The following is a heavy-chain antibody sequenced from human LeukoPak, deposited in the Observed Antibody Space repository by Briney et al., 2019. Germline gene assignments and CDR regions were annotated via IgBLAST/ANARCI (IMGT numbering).Heavy chain of an antibody. J-gene: IGHJ3*02. D-gene: IGHD2-2*01. CDR2: IYTGGST. CDR3: ARQKCTSTSCLTKNAFDI. Sequence: SETLSLTCTVSGSISSYYWSWIRQPPGKGLEWIGYIYTGGSTNYNPSLKSRVTISVDTSKNQFSLDLSTVTAADTAVYYCARQKCTSTSCLTKNAFDIWGQGTMVTVSS. CDR1: GSISSYY. V-gene: IGHV4-4*09.